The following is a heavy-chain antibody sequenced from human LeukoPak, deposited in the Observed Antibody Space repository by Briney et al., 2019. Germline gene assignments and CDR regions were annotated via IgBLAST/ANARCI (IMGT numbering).Heavy chain of an antibody. J-gene: IGHJ3*01. D-gene: IGHD3-22*01. Sequence: GGSLRLSCAASGFTVSSNYMSWVRQAPGKGLEWVSVIYSGGSTYYADSVKGRFTISRDNSKNTLYLQMNCLRAEDTAVYYCAKDSSGYPGGNAFDVWGQGTTVTVSS. CDR1: GFTVSSNY. V-gene: IGHV3-53*01. CDR2: IYSGGST. CDR3: AKDSSGYPGGNAFDV.